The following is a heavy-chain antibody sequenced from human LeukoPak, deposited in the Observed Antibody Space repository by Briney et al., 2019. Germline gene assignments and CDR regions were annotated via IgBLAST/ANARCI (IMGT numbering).Heavy chain of an antibody. CDR2: IYYSGST. Sequence: PSETLSLTCTVSGGSISSYYWSWIRQPPGKGLEWIGYIYYSGSTNYNPSLKSRVTISVDTSKNQFSLKLSSVTAADTAVYFRARVHDSSGYYYMLDYWGQGTLVTVSS. J-gene: IGHJ4*02. D-gene: IGHD3-22*01. CDR3: ARVHDSSGYYYMLDY. V-gene: IGHV4-59*01. CDR1: GGSISSYY.